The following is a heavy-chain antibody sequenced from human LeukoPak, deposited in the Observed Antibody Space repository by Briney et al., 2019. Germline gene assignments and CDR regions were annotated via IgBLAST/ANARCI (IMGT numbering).Heavy chain of an antibody. V-gene: IGHV3-23*01. D-gene: IGHD3-9*01. Sequence: GGSLRLSCAASGFTFSSYAMSWVRQAPGKGLEWVSAISGSGGSTYYADSVKGRFTISRDNSKNTLYLQMNSLRAEDTAVYYCAKLTGIGRYFDWSHGGHFDYWGQGTLVTVSS. CDR2: ISGSGGST. J-gene: IGHJ4*02. CDR3: AKLTGIGRYFDWSHGGHFDY. CDR1: GFTFSSYA.